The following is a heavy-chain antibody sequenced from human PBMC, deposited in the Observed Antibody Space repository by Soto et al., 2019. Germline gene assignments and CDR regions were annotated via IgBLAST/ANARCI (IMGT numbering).Heavy chain of an antibody. CDR3: AIGYSSSWHSLGAPHNYYYYGMDV. V-gene: IGHV4-39*07. CDR2: IYYSGST. J-gene: IGHJ6*02. D-gene: IGHD6-13*01. CDR1: GGSISSSIYY. Sequence: SETLSLTCTVSGGSISSSIYYWGWIRQPPGKGLEWIGSIYYSGSTNYSPSFQGHVTISADKSISTAYLQWSSLKASDTAMYYCAIGYSSSWHSLGAPHNYYYYGMDVWGQGTTVTVSS.